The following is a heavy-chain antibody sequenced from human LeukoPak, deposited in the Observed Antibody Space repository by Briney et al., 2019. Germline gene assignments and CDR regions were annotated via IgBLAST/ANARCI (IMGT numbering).Heavy chain of an antibody. CDR2: IYYNGNT. CDR3: ARLTALAGHRGAFDI. J-gene: IGHJ3*02. V-gene: IGHV4-39*01. Sequence: SETLSLTCNVSGGSIGGHTFYWDWIRQPPGKGLEWIATIYYNGNTFYNPSLKSRVAISIDMSKSQFFLHLTSVSAADTAVYYCARLTALAGHRGAFDIWGPGTLVTVSS. CDR1: GGSIGGHTFY. D-gene: IGHD6-19*01.